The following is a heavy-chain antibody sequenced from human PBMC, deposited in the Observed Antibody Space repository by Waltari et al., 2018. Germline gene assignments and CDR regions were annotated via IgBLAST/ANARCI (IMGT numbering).Heavy chain of an antibody. D-gene: IGHD6-13*01. Sequence: QVQLQQWGAGLLKPSETLSLTCAVYGGSFSGYYWSWIRQPPGKGLEWIGEINHSGSTNYNPSLKSRVTISGDTSKNQFSLKLSSVTAADTAVYYCARGMGSSSWYSRYFQHWGQGTLVTVSS. CDR1: GGSFSGYY. V-gene: IGHV4-34*01. CDR3: ARGMGSSSWYSRYFQH. CDR2: INHSGST. J-gene: IGHJ1*01.